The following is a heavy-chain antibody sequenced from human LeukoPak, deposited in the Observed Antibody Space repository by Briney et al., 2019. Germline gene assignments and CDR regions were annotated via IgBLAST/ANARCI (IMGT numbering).Heavy chain of an antibody. CDR3: ARAGFWSGYYDY. J-gene: IGHJ4*02. CDR2: IYYSGST. V-gene: IGHV4-31*03. D-gene: IGHD3-3*01. Sequence: SQTLSLTCTVSGGSISSGGYYWSWIRQHPGKGLEWIGYIYYSGSTYYNPSLKSRVTISVDTSKNQFSLKLSSVTAADTAVYYCARAGFWSGYYDYWGQGTLVTVSS. CDR1: GGSISSGGYY.